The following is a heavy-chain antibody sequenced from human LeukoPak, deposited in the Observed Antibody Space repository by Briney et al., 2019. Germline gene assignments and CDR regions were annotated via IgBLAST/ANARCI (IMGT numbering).Heavy chain of an antibody. V-gene: IGHV3-33*01. Sequence: GGSLRLSCAASGFTFSSYGMHWVRQAPGKGLERVAVIWYDGSNKYYADSVKGRFTISRDNSKNTLYLQMNSLRAEDTAVYYCARVLLQPDATWGFDPWGQGTLVTVSS. D-gene: IGHD1-26*01. J-gene: IGHJ5*02. CDR1: GFTFSSYG. CDR3: ARVLLQPDATWGFDP. CDR2: IWYDGSNK.